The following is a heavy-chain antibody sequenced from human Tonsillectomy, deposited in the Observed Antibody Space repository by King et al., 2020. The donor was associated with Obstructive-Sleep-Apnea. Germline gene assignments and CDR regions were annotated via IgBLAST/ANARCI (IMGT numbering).Heavy chain of an antibody. CDR3: ASGTYRFDY. V-gene: IGHV3-21*01. D-gene: IGHD1-26*01. J-gene: IGHJ4*02. CDR2: ISSSGIYI. Sequence: VQLVESGGGLVKPGGSLRISCAASGFTFSSYSLNWVRQAPGKGLEWISSISSSGIYISYADSVKGRFTISRDNAKNSLYLQMNSLRAEDTAVYYCASGTYRFDYWGPGTQITVSS. CDR1: GFTFSSYS.